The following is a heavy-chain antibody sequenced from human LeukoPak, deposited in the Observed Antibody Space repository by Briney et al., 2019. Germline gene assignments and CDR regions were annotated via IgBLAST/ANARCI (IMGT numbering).Heavy chain of an antibody. D-gene: IGHD3-22*01. V-gene: IGHV4-59*01. J-gene: IGHJ4*02. CDR2: IYYSGST. CDR1: GNSISSYY. CDR3: ARGPEAYYYDSSGYYAF. Sequence: PSETLSLTCTVSGNSISSYYWSWIRQPPGKGLEWIGYIYYSGSTNYNPSLKSRVTISVDTSKNQFSLKLSSVTAADTAVYYCARGPEAYYYDSSGYYAFWGQGTLVTVSS.